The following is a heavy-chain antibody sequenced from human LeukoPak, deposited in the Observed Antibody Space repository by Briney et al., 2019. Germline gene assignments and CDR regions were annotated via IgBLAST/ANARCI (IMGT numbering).Heavy chain of an antibody. V-gene: IGHV3-30*02. J-gene: IGHJ4*02. CDR1: GFNFSNYD. D-gene: IGHD2-21*02. CDR2: IRYDGSDK. Sequence: PGGSLRLSCAASGFNFSNYDMHWVRQATGKGLEWVAFIRYDGSDKYYADSVKGRFTISRDNSKNTLYLQMNSLRTDDTAVYHRAKGDTSGGQGTLVTVSS. CDR3: AKGDTS.